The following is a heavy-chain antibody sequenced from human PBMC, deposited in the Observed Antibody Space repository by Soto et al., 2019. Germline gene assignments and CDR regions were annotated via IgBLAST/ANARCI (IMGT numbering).Heavy chain of an antibody. V-gene: IGHV1-2*04. Sequence: ASVKVSCKASGYTFTGYYMHSVRQAPGQGIEWMGWINPNSGGTNYAQKFQGWVTMTRDTSISTAYMELSRLRSDDTAVYYCARLVATNYFDYWGQGTLVTVSS. CDR1: GYTFTGYY. J-gene: IGHJ4*02. CDR3: ARLVATNYFDY. D-gene: IGHD5-12*01. CDR2: INPNSGGT.